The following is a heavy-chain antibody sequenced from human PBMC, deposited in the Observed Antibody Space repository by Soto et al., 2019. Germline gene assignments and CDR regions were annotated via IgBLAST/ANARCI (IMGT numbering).Heavy chain of an antibody. V-gene: IGHV4-4*03. J-gene: IGHJ4*02. CDR2: VYHSGTT. Sequence: PPAALCLPWGVSGASISTNNEWRRVRQPPGKGLEWIGEVYHSGTTNCNPSLKSRVTISIDKSKNQFSLTLTSMTAADTALYYCAVPGRGDFDSWSQGTLVTVSS. CDR3: AVPGRGDFDS. CDR1: GASISTNNE. D-gene: IGHD5-12*01.